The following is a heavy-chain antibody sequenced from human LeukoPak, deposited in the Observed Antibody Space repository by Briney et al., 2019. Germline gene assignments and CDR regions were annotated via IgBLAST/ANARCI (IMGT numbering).Heavy chain of an antibody. D-gene: IGHD3-9*01. V-gene: IGHV1-46*01. CDR2: INPSGGST. Sequence: GASVKVSCKASGYTFTSYYMHWVRQAPGQGLEWMGIINPSGGSTSYAQKFQGRVTMTRDTSTSTVYMELSSLRSEDTAVYYCARGRLLRYDLGGGWFDPWGQGTLVTVSS. CDR3: ARGRLLRYDLGGGWFDP. J-gene: IGHJ5*02. CDR1: GYTFTSYY.